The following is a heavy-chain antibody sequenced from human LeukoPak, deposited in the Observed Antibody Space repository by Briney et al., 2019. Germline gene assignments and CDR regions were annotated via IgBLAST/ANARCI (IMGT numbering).Heavy chain of an antibody. J-gene: IGHJ3*02. CDR2: IYYSGST. V-gene: IGHV4-39*07. CDR1: GGSISSSSYY. D-gene: IGHD3-9*01. Sequence: SETLSLTCTVSGGSISSSSYYWGWIRQPPGKGLEWIGSIYYSGSTYYNPSLKSRVTISVDTSKNQFSLKLSSVTAADTAVYYCARDFTDKGLRYFKGDAFDIWGQGTMVTVSS. CDR3: ARDFTDKGLRYFKGDAFDI.